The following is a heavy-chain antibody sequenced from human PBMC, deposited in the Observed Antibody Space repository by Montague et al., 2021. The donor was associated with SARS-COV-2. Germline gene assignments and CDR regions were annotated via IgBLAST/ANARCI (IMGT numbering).Heavy chain of an antibody. D-gene: IGHD2-2*01. CDR1: GGSISSGGYY. V-gene: IGHV4-31*03. CDR2: ISYSGST. CDR3: ARATAGPAAIFIGLPPPLDAFDI. J-gene: IGHJ3*02. Sequence: TLSLTCTVSGGSISSGGYYWSWIRQHPGKGLEWIGYISYSGSTYHNPSLKSRVTILVDTSKNQFSLKLSSVTAADTAVYYCARATAGPAAIFIGLPPPLDAFDIGGQGTMVTVSS.